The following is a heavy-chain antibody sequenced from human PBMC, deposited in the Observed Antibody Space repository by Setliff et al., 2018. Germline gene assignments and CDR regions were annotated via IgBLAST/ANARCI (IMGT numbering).Heavy chain of an antibody. V-gene: IGHV3-48*04. D-gene: IGHD5-18*01. CDR3: ARGSGWIQLWDVNDAFDI. J-gene: IGHJ3*02. CDR2: ISSSSSTI. Sequence: QPGGSLRLSCAASGFTFSSYSMNWVRQAPGKGLEWVSYISSSSSTIYYADSVKGRFTISRDNAKNSLYLQMNSLRAEDTAVYYCARGSGWIQLWDVNDAFDIWGQGTVVTVSS. CDR1: GFTFSSYS.